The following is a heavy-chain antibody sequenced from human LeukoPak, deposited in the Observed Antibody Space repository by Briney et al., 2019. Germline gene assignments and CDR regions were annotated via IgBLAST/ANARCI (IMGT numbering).Heavy chain of an antibody. J-gene: IGHJ4*02. CDR1: GGSISSYY. D-gene: IGHD6-19*01. V-gene: IGHV4-59*08. CDR2: IYYSGGT. CDR3: ARFSSGWYRGYFFDY. Sequence: SETLSLTCTVSGGSISSYYWSWIRQPPGKGLEWIGYIYYSGGTNYNPSLKSRVTISVDTSKNQFSLKLSSVTAADTAVYYCARFSSGWYRGYFFDYWGQGTLVTVSS.